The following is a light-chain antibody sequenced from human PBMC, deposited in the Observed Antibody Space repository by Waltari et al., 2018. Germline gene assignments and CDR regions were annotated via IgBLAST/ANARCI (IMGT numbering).Light chain of an antibody. V-gene: IGKV3-20*01. J-gene: IGKJ1*01. Sequence: SCRASQDIRRTLAWYQQKPGQPPRLLSYGASNRATGIPDRFSGTGSETDFSLTISRLEPEDFAVYFCQHYLRLPVTYGQGTKVEIK. CDR3: QHYLRLPVT. CDR1: QDIRRT. CDR2: GAS.